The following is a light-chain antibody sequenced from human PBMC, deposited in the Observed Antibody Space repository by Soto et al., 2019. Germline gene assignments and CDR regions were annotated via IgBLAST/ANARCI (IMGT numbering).Light chain of an antibody. Sequence: SYELTQPSSVSVSPGQTARITCSGDVLAKHYVRWFQQKPGQAPVLVIYKDSERPSGIPERFSGSSSGTTVTLTISGAQVEDEADYYCYSAPDNPRDVFGTGTKVTVL. CDR2: KDS. CDR3: YSAPDNPRDV. V-gene: IGLV3-27*01. J-gene: IGLJ1*01. CDR1: VLAKHY.